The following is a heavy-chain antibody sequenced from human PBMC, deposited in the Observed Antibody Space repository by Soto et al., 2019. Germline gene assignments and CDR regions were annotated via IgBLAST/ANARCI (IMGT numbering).Heavy chain of an antibody. CDR3: ATVKEFYDWFDP. D-gene: IGHD3-10*01. CDR2: ISAYNGNT. J-gene: IGHJ5*02. V-gene: IGHV1-18*01. Sequence: QVQLVQSGAEVKKPGASVKVSCKASGYTFTSYGISWVRQAPGQKLEWMGWISAYNGNTNYAQKLQGRVTMTTDTSRSTSYMELRSLRSDDTAVYYCATVKEFYDWFDPWGQGTLVTVSS. CDR1: GYTFTSYG.